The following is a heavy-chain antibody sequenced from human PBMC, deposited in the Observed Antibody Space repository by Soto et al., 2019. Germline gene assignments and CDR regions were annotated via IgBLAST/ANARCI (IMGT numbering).Heavy chain of an antibody. CDR3: ARARRGAVGTPRWFDP. J-gene: IGHJ5*02. CDR1: GGSFSGYY. D-gene: IGHD1-26*01. CDR2: INHSGST. Sequence: QVQLQQWGAGLLKPSETLSLTCAVYGGSFSGYYWSWIRQPPGKGLEWIGEINHSGSTNYNPSLRSRVTISVDTSKNQFSLKLSSVTAADTAVYYCARARRGAVGTPRWFDPWGQGTLVTVSS. V-gene: IGHV4-34*01.